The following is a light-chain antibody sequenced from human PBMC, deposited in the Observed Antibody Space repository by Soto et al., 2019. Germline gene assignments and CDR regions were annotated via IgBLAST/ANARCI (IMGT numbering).Light chain of an antibody. CDR3: VAWDDSLSSVF. V-gene: IGLV1-47*01. Sequence: QSALTQPPSASGTPGQRVTISCSGSSSNIGNRHVFWYQQLPGTAPKLLIYRNDQRPSGVPDRFSGSKSGTSASLAISGLRSEDEGDYYCVAWDDSLSSVFFGGGTKLTVL. CDR1: SSNIGNRH. CDR2: RND. J-gene: IGLJ2*01.